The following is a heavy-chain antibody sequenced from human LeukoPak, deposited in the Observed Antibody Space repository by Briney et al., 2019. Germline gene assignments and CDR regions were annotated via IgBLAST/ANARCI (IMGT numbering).Heavy chain of an antibody. CDR1: GYSISSGYY. D-gene: IGHD3-3*01. Sequence: SETLSLTCAVSGYSISSGYYWGWIRQPPGKGLERIGSMYHSGSTYYNPSLKSRVTISVDTSKNLFSLKLSSVTAADTAVYYCARQLFWSGYWFDPWGQGTLVTVSS. CDR3: ARQLFWSGYWFDP. V-gene: IGHV4-38-2*01. J-gene: IGHJ5*02. CDR2: MYHSGST.